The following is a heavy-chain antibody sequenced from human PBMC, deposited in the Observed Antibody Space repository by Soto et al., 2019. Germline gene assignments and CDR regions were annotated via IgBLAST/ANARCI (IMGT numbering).Heavy chain of an antibody. CDR3: ARGSDFWSGYYARWYYGMDV. CDR1: GFTFSSYS. V-gene: IGHV3-21*01. D-gene: IGHD3-3*01. Sequence: GGSLRLSCAASGFTFSSYSMNWVRQAPGKGLEWVSSISSSSSYIYYADSVKGRFTISRDNAKNSLYLQMNSLRAEDTAVYYCARGSDFWSGYYARWYYGMDVWGQVTAVTVSS. CDR2: ISSSSSYI. J-gene: IGHJ6*02.